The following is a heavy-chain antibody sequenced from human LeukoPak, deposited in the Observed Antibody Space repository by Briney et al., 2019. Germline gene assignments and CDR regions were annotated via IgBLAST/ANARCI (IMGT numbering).Heavy chain of an antibody. J-gene: IGHJ6*02. V-gene: IGHV3-21*04. D-gene: IGHD3-16*02. CDR3: ASTSNRQLSLNYYYYGMDV. CDR1: AFTFSSYS. Sequence: PGGSLRLSCAASAFTFSSYSMNWVRQAPGKGLEWVSSISSSSSYIYYADSVKGRFTISRDNAKNSLYLQVNSLRAEDTAVYYCASTSNRQLSLNYYYYGMDVWGQGTTVTVSS. CDR2: ISSSSSYI.